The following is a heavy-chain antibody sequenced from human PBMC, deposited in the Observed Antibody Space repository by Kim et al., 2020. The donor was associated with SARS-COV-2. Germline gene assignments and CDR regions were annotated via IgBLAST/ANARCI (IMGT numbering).Heavy chain of an antibody. CDR1: GYTFSDYY. D-gene: IGHD3-10*01. V-gene: IGHV1-2*06. CDR3: ARGLLLWFGEF. CDR2: INPNSGGT. J-gene: IGHJ4*02. Sequence: ASVKVSCKASGYTFSDYYMHWVRQAPGQGLEWMGRINPNSGGTRYAQKFQGRVTMTRDTSISAAYLELSRLRSDDTAIYYCARGLLLWFGEFWGQGTLVT.